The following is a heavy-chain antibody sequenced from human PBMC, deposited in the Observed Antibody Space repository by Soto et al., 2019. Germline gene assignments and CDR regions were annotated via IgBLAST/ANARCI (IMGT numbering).Heavy chain of an antibody. CDR1: GGSISSGGYS. V-gene: IGHV4-30-2*01. J-gene: IGHJ4*02. CDR3: ARAIGGFGELLGAYYFDD. D-gene: IGHD3-10*01. Sequence: PSETMSITCAVSGGSISSGGYSWSWIRQPPGKGLEWIGYIYHSGSTYYNPSLKSRVTISVDRSKNQFSLKLSSVTAADTAVYYCARAIGGFGELLGAYYFDDWGQRTQLNVSS. CDR2: IYHSGST.